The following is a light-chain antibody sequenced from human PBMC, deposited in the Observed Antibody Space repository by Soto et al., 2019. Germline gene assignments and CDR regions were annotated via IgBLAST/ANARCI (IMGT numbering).Light chain of an antibody. CDR3: AAWDDSLNGHVV. Sequence: SVLTQPPSASGTPGQRVTISCSGSSYNIGSNTVNWYQQLPGTAPKLLIYSNNQRPSGVPDRFSGSKSGTSASLAISGLQAEDEADYYCAAWDDSLNGHVVFGGGTKLTVL. CDR2: SNN. CDR1: SYNIGSNT. J-gene: IGLJ2*01. V-gene: IGLV1-44*01.